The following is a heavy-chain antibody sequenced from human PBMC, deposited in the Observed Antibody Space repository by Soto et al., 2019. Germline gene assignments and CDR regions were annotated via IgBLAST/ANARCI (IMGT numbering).Heavy chain of an antibody. CDR3: ARDRDSYGYWFDY. Sequence: SVKVSCKASGATFSSYAISWVRQAPGQGLGWMGGIIPIFGTENYAQKFQGRVTITADESTSTAYMERSSLRSEDTAVYYRARDRDSYGYWFDYWGHGTLVTVAS. D-gene: IGHD5-18*01. CDR2: IIPIFGTE. V-gene: IGHV1-69*13. J-gene: IGHJ4*01. CDR1: GATFSSYA.